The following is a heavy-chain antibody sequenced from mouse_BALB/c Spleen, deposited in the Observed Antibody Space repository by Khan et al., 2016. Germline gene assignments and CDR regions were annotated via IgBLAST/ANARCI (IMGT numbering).Heavy chain of an antibody. CDR1: GYSITSGYS. J-gene: IGHJ4*01. D-gene: IGHD2-4*01. CDR2: IHYSGST. CDR3: ARYDYDYAMDY. Sequence: VQLKQSGPDLVKPSQSLSLTCTVTGYSITSGYSWHWIRQFPGNKLEWMGYIHYSGSTNYNPSLKSRISITRDTSKNQFFLQLNSVTTDATATYYCARYDYDYAMDYWGQGTSVTVSS. V-gene: IGHV3-1*02.